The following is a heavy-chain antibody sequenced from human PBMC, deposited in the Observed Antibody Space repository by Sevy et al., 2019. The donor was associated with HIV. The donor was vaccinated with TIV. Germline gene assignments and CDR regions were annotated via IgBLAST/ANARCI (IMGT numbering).Heavy chain of an antibody. CDR1: GFTFSGSA. Sequence: GGSLRLSCSASGFTFSGSALHWVRQAPGKGLEYVSVISSSGSGTYYAESVKGRFTISRDNSKNTLYLQMRSLRTEDTAVYYCVKDPIFYDSSSGYRPFYYYGMDVWGQGTSVTVSS. J-gene: IGHJ6*02. CDR2: ISSSGSGT. D-gene: IGHD3-3*01. CDR3: VKDPIFYDSSSGYRPFYYYGMDV. V-gene: IGHV3-64D*09.